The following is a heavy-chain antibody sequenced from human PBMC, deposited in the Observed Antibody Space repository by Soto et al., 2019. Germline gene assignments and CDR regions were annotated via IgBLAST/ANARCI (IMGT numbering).Heavy chain of an antibody. CDR3: AKAGDSSGYYYLQYFDY. CDR1: GFTFSSYA. J-gene: IGHJ4*02. CDR2: FSDTGGST. D-gene: IGHD3-22*01. V-gene: IGHV3-23*01. Sequence: PGGSLRLSCAASGFTFSSYAMSWVRQAPGKGLEWVSGFSDTGGSTYYADSVRGRFTISRDNSKNTLYLQLSSLRAEDTAVYYCAKAGDSSGYYYLQYFDYWGQGTLVTVSS.